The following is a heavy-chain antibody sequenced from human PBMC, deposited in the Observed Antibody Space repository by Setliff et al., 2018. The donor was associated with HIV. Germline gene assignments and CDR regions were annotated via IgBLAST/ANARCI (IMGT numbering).Heavy chain of an antibody. J-gene: IGHJ3*02. D-gene: IGHD6-13*01. V-gene: IGHV1-69*10. Sequence: SVKVSCKTSRGTFTTYAFSWVRQAPGQGLEWMGGIIPILNVAKYPQKFHGRVTITADKSTSTVYMELSSLRSEDTAMYYCARVLKGYSSSYEAFDIWGQGTRVTVSS. CDR2: IIPILNVA. CDR3: ARVLKGYSSSYEAFDI. CDR1: RGTFTTYA.